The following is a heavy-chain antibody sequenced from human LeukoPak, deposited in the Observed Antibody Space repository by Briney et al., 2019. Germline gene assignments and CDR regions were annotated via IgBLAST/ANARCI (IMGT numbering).Heavy chain of an antibody. Sequence: SETLSLTCAVYGGSFSGYYWSWIRQPPGKGLEWNGEINHSGSTNYNPSLKSRVTISVDTSKNQFSLKLSSVTAADTAVYYCARGYRSIAAVRVNNWFDPWGQGTLVTVSS. D-gene: IGHD6-13*01. CDR3: ARGYRSIAAVRVNNWFDP. V-gene: IGHV4-34*01. CDR1: GGSFSGYY. J-gene: IGHJ5*02. CDR2: INHSGST.